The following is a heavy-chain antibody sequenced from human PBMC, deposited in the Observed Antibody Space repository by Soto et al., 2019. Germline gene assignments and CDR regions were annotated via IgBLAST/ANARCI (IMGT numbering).Heavy chain of an antibody. D-gene: IGHD2-2*01. CDR3: ARDCWTLGYCISTSPMDY. CDR2: ISAYNGNT. CDR1: GYTFTSYG. Sequence: GASVNVSCKASGYTFTSYGISWVRQAPGQGLEWMGWISAYNGNTNYAQKLQGRVTMTTDTSTSTAYMELRSLRSDDTAVYYCARDCWTLGYCISTSPMDYWGQGTLVTVSS. J-gene: IGHJ4*02. V-gene: IGHV1-18*01.